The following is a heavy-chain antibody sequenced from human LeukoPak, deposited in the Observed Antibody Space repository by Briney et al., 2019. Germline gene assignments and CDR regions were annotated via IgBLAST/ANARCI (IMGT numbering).Heavy chain of an antibody. CDR1: GGSISSSTHY. J-gene: IGHJ6*02. Sequence: SETLSLTCTVSGGSISSSTHYWGWTRQPPGKGLEWIGSVYYSGNTYYNPSLKSRVTISVDTSKNQFSLKLGSVTAADTAVYYCANMQNYYYGMDVWGHGTTVTVSS. CDR3: ANMQNYYYGMDV. V-gene: IGHV4-39*01. D-gene: IGHD2-2*01. CDR2: VYYSGNT.